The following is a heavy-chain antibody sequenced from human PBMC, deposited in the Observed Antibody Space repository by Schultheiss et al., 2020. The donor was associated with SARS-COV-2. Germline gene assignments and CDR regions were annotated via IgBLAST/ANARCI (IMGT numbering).Heavy chain of an antibody. CDR1: GGSISSGDYY. J-gene: IGHJ6*02. V-gene: IGHV4-30-4*01. CDR3: ARVDLETALVGGLDV. Sequence: SQTLSLTCTVSGGSISSGDYYWSWIRQPPGKGLKWIGDINHRGSTYYNPSLKSRVTISLDTSKNQFSLKLSSVSAADTALYYCARVDLETALVGGLDVWGQGSTVTVSS. D-gene: IGHD5-18*01. CDR2: INHRGST.